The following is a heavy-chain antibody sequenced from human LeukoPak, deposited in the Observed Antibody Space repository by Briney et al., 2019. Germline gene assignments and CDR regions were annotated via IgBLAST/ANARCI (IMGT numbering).Heavy chain of an antibody. Sequence: PGGSLRLSCAASGFTFSNYAIHWVRQAPGKGLEWVSAVSSTGGTTYYADSVKGRFTISRDNSKNTLFLQINSLRAEDTAVYYCAKNGDRGAFCSGGTCYPYYYYYMDVWGKGTTVTISS. CDR1: GFTFSNYA. CDR2: VSSTGGTT. D-gene: IGHD2-15*01. J-gene: IGHJ6*03. CDR3: AKNGDRGAFCSGGTCYPYYYYYMDV. V-gene: IGHV3-23*01.